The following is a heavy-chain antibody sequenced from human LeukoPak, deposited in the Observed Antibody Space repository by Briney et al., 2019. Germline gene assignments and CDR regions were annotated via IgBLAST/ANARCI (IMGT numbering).Heavy chain of an antibody. V-gene: IGHV4-59*08. CDR3: ARHRIEVAGSYFDS. D-gene: IGHD6-19*01. Sequence: PSETLSLTCSVSGGSISSDYWSWIRQPSGKGLEWIGYMHYTGITRYNPSLESRVTISADTSKSQFSLNLGSVTAADTAVYYCARHRIEVAGSYFDSWGQGTLVTVSS. CDR1: GGSISSDY. J-gene: IGHJ4*02. CDR2: MHYTGIT.